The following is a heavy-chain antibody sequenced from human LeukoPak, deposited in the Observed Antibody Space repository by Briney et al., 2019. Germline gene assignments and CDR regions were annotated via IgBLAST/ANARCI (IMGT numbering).Heavy chain of an antibody. CDR2: INPNSGGT. CDR3: ARAPLYSSGWYAFDY. Sequence: ASVKVSCKASGYTFTGYYMHWVRQAPGQGLEWMGRINPNSGGTNYAQKFQGRVTMTRDTSISTAYMELSRLRSDGTAVYYCARAPLYSSGWYAFDYWGQGTLVTVSS. J-gene: IGHJ4*02. D-gene: IGHD6-19*01. V-gene: IGHV1-2*06. CDR1: GYTFTGYY.